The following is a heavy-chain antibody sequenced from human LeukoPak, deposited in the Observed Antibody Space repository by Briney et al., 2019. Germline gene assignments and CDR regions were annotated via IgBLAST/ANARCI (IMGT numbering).Heavy chain of an antibody. CDR1: GFSFSSYW. CDR3: ARDQPLAVASWGYFYYYMDV. D-gene: IGHD2-2*01. CDR2: IKQDGTDK. J-gene: IGHJ6*03. V-gene: IGHV3-7*01. Sequence: GGSLRLSCAASGFSFSSYWMSWVRQAPGKGLEWVANIKQDGTDKYYLDSVKGRFTISRDNAKNSPFLQMNSLRVEDTAVYFCARDQPLAVASWGYFYYYMDVWGKGTTVTVSS.